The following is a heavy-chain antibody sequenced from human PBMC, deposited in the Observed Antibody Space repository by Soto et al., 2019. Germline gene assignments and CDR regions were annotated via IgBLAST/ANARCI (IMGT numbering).Heavy chain of an antibody. J-gene: IGHJ5*02. D-gene: IGHD1-26*01. CDR2: IFHSGST. V-gene: IGHV4-4*02. CDR3: ASDGGDWLQSGGGWFDP. Sequence: QVQLHESGPGLVKPSGTLSLTCAVSGDSISNFHWWTWLRQPPGRGLEWIGEIFHSGSTTYNPSLKSRVTILADKAKNQFSLQLNAVTAADPAVYYCASDGGDWLQSGGGWFDPWGPGTLVIVSS. CDR1: GDSISNFHW.